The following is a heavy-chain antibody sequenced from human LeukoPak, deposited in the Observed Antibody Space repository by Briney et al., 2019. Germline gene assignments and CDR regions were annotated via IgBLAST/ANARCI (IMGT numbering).Heavy chain of an antibody. J-gene: IGHJ4*02. CDR1: GFTFSSFG. D-gene: IGHD2-15*01. CDR3: ARDREYCRGGRCYSNYFDL. Sequence: GGSLRLSCAASGFTFSSFGMHWVRQAPGKGLEWVALTWSDGSDYFYPDSVKGRFTISRDNSKNTVYLQMNSLRDEDTAVYFCARDREYCRGGRCYSNYFDLWGQGTLVTVSS. CDR2: TWSDGSDY. V-gene: IGHV3-33*01.